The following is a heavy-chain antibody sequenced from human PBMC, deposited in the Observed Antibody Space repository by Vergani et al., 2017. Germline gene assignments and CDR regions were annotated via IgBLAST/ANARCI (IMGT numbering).Heavy chain of an antibody. CDR1: GGTFSSYA. V-gene: IGHV1-69*01. CDR2: IIPIFGTA. D-gene: IGHD2-15*01. J-gene: IGHJ6*02. Sequence: QVQLVQSGAEVKKPGSSVKVSCKASGGTFSSYAISWVRQAPGQGLEWMGGIIPIFGTANYAQKFQGRVTITADESTSTAYMELSSLRSKDTAVYYCARGTNIYCIGGSCLTPSYYGMDVWGQGTTVTVSS. CDR3: ARGTNIYCIGGSCLTPSYYGMDV.